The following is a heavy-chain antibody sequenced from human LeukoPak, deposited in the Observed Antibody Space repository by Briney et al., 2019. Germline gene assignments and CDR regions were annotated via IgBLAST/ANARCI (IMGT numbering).Heavy chain of an antibody. CDR3: ARDHDRGRYSLDY. CDR2: IYSGGST. Sequence: GGSLRLSCAASGFTFSSYWMSWVRQAPGKGLEWVSVIYSGGSTYYADSVKGRFTISRDNSKNTLYLQMNSLRAEDTAVYYCARDHDRGRYSLDYWGQGTLVTVSS. D-gene: IGHD2-15*01. J-gene: IGHJ4*02. V-gene: IGHV3-53*01. CDR1: GFTFSSYW.